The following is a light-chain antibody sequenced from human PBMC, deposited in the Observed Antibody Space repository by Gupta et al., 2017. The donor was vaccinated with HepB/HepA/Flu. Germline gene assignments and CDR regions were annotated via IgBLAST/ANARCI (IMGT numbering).Light chain of an antibody. CDR1: ESVIKY. J-gene: IGKJ4*01. Sequence: EIVLTQSPSTLSLPPGERATLSCRASESVIKYLAWYQQRPGQAPRVLIYDTSNRATGIPARFSGSGSGTDFTLTISSREPEDFAVYYCQQRDKWPPLTFGGGTKVEIK. CDR3: QQRDKWPPLT. CDR2: DTS. V-gene: IGKV3-11*01.